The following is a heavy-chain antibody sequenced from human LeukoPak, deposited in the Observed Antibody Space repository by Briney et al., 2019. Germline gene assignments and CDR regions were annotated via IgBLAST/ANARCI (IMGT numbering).Heavy chain of an antibody. Sequence: TGGSLRLSCAASGLTFSSHWMHWVRQAPGKGLVWVSRITNDGSSTTYADSVKGRFTISRDNAKNMLYLQVNSLRAEDTAVYYCARDRTAYYYDSSGPPHYWGQGTLVTVSS. CDR2: ITNDGSST. CDR1: GLTFSSHW. CDR3: ARDRTAYYYDSSGPPHY. V-gene: IGHV3-74*01. J-gene: IGHJ4*02. D-gene: IGHD3-22*01.